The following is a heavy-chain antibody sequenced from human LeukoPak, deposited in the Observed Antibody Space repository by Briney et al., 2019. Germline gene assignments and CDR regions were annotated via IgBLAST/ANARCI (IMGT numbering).Heavy chain of an antibody. J-gene: IGHJ4*02. CDR3: ARGGSRVVTYGNFDY. CDR1: GYTFTNYY. V-gene: IGHV1-2*02. CDR2: XXPNTGGT. Sequence: GASVKVSCKTSGYTFTNYYIHWVRQAPGQGLEWXXXXXPNTGGTKSXXXFXXXXTMTRDTSISTAYMALSGLRSDDTAVYYCARGGSRVVTYGNFDYWGQGTLVTVSS. D-gene: IGHD2-21*02.